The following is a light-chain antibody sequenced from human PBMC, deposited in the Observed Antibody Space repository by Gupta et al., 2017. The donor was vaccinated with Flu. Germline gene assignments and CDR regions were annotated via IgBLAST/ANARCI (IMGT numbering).Light chain of an antibody. V-gene: IGKV1-5*03. J-gene: IGKJ1*01. CDR2: KAS. CDR3: HQYNSYSRT. CDR1: QSISSW. Sequence: DIQMTQSLSTLSASVGDRVTITCRASQSISSWLAWYQQKPGKAPNLLVYKASNLESGVPSRFSGSGSGTEFTLTISSLQPDDFATYYCHQYNSYSRTFGQGTKVEIK.